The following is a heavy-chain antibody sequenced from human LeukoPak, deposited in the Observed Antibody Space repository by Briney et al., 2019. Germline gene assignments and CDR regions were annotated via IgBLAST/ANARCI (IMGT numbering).Heavy chain of an antibody. CDR2: INPEGSQT. D-gene: IGHD5-24*01. CDR1: GFTFSSSW. J-gene: IGHJ4*02. Sequence: GGSLRLSCAASGFTFSSSWMNWVRQAPGKGLQWVGNINPEGSQTRFVDSVMGRFTMSKDNAKNALYLQMNNLRVEDTAVFYCAAWTDRGYNFWGQGTEVTVSS. V-gene: IGHV3-7*01. CDR3: AAWTDRGYNF.